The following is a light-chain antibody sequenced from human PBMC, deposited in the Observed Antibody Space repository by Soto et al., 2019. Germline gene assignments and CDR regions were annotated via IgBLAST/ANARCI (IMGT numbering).Light chain of an antibody. CDR1: SSNIERNY. V-gene: IGLV1-47*01. CDR3: ATWDDSLSAVV. J-gene: IGLJ2*01. CDR2: RNN. Sequence: QSVLTQPPSASGTPGQRVTISCSGSSSNIERNYVYWYQQLPGTAPKLLIYRNNQRPSGVPDRFSGSKSGTSASLAISGLRSEDEADYYCATWDDSLSAVVFGGGTKVTVL.